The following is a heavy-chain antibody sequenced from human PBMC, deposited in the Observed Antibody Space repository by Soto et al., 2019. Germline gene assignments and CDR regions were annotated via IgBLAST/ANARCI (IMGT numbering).Heavy chain of an antibody. Sequence: GGSLRLSCAASGFTFSSYAMSWVRQAPGKGLEWVSAISGSGGSTYYADSVKGRFTISRDNSKNTLYLQMNSLRAEDTAVYYCAKDLQVVPAARDREIFGDYWGQGTLVTVSS. V-gene: IGHV3-23*01. CDR3: AKDLQVVPAARDREIFGDY. D-gene: IGHD2-2*01. CDR2: ISGSGGST. CDR1: GFTFSSYA. J-gene: IGHJ4*02.